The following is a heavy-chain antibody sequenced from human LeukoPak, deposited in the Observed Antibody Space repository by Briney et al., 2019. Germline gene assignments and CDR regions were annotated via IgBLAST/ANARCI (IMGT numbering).Heavy chain of an antibody. Sequence: PSETLSLTCAVYGGSFSDYYWSWIRQPPGKGLEWIGEINHSGSTNYNPSLKSRVTISVDTSKNQFSLKLSSVTAADTAVYYCARSLGGNLSVAGFDYWGQGTLVTASS. CDR1: GGSFSDYY. V-gene: IGHV4-34*01. J-gene: IGHJ4*02. D-gene: IGHD3-16*01. CDR3: ARSLGGNLSVAGFDY. CDR2: INHSGST.